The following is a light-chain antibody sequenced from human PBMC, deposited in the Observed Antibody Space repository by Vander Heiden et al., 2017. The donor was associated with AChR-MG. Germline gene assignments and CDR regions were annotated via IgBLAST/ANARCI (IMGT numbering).Light chain of an antibody. V-gene: IGKV3-20*01. J-gene: IGKJ2*01. Sequence: EIVLTQSPGTLSLSPGESATLSCRASQRVSSSYLAWYQQKPGQAPRLLIYGASSRATGIPDRFSGSGSGADFTLTISRLEPEDFAVYYCQQYGNSPRYTFGQGTKLEIK. CDR3: QQYGNSPRYT. CDR2: GAS. CDR1: QRVSSSY.